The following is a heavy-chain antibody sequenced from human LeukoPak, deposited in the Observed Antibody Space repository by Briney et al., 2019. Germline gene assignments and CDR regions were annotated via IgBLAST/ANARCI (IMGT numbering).Heavy chain of an antibody. D-gene: IGHD6-13*01. V-gene: IGHV4-59*08. Sequence: SETLSLTCTVSGGSISSYYWSWIRQPPGKGLEWIGYIYYSGSTNYNPSLKSRVTISVDTSKNQFSLKLSSVTAADTAVYYCARHTPPRRPAAAGPHLIWCDPWGQGTLVSVSS. CDR1: GGSISSYY. J-gene: IGHJ5*02. CDR2: IYYSGST. CDR3: ARHTPPRRPAAAGPHLIWCDP.